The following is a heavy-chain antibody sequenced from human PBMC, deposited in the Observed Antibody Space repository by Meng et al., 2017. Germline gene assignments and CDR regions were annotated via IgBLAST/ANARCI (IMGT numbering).Heavy chain of an antibody. Sequence: QGQLQQWGAGLVKPSETLSPPCAVYGGSFSGYYWSWIRQPPGKGLEWIGEINHSGSTNYNPSLKSRVTISVDTSKNQFSLKLSSVTAADTAVYYCARGVQCSTSCYIDYWGQGTLVTVSS. D-gene: IGHD2-2*02. CDR2: INHSGST. V-gene: IGHV4-34*01. CDR3: ARGVQCSTSCYIDY. CDR1: GGSFSGYY. J-gene: IGHJ4*02.